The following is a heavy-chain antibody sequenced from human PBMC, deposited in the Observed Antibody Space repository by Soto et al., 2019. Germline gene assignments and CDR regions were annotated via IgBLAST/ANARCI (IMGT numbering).Heavy chain of an antibody. CDR1: GFTFSSYW. V-gene: IGHV3-74*01. CDR2: INSDGSST. D-gene: IGHD3-22*01. CDR3: AREDGPYYYDSSGYNDY. J-gene: IGHJ4*02. Sequence: EVQLVESGGGLVQPGGSLRLSCAASGFTFSSYWMHWVRQAPGKGLVWVSRINSDGSSTSYADSVKGRFTISRNNAKNTLYRQMNSVRAEDTAVYYCAREDGPYYYDSSGYNDYWGQGTLVTVSS.